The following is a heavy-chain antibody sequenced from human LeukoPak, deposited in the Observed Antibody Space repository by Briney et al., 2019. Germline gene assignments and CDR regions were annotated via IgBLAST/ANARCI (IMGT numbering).Heavy chain of an antibody. V-gene: IGHV4-61*02. CDR3: ARAAITIFGVVISAFDI. CDR1: GGSISSGSYY. D-gene: IGHD3-3*01. J-gene: IGHJ3*02. Sequence: SETLSLTCTVSGGSISSGSYYWSWIRQPAGKGLEWIGRIYTSGSTNYNPSLKSRVTISVDTSKNQFSLKLSSVTAADTAVYYCARAAITIFGVVISAFDIWGQGTMVTVSS. CDR2: IYTSGST.